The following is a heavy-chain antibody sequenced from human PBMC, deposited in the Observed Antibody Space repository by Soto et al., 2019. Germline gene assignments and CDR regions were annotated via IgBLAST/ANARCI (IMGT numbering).Heavy chain of an antibody. CDR1: GFTFSGSA. J-gene: IGHJ6*02. D-gene: IGHD3-3*01. V-gene: IGHV3-73*01. Sequence: PGGSLRLSCAASGFTFSGSAMHWVRQASGKGLEWVGRIRSKANSYATAYAASVKGRFTISRDDSKNTAYLQMNSLKTEDTAVYYCTRGAVYDFWSGLPQDSMDVWGQGTTVTVSS. CDR3: TRGAVYDFWSGLPQDSMDV. CDR2: IRSKANSYAT.